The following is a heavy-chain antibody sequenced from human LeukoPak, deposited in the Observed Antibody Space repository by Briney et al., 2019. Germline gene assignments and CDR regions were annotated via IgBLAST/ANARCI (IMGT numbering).Heavy chain of an antibody. CDR3: AKEFTDCSSTSCYRYYYYGMDV. V-gene: IGHV3-23*01. J-gene: IGHJ6*02. D-gene: IGHD2-2*01. Sequence: SAGSLRLSCAASGFTFSCYAMSWVRQAPGKGLEWVSAISGSGGSTYNGDSVKGRFTISRDNSKNTLYLQMNSLRAEDTAVYYCAKEFTDCSSTSCYRYYYYGMDVWGQGTTVTVSS. CDR2: ISGSGGST. CDR1: GFTFSCYA.